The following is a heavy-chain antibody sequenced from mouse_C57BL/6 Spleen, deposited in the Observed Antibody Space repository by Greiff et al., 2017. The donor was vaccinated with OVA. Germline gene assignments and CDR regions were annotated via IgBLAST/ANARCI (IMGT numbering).Heavy chain of an antibody. D-gene: IGHD1-1*01. V-gene: IGHV1-22*01. J-gene: IGHJ3*01. Sequence: VQLQQSGPELVKPGASVKMSCKASGYTFTDYNMHWVKQSHGKSLEWIGYINPNNGGTSYNQKFKGKATLTVNKSSSTAYMELRSLTSEDSAVYYCARFPNYYGSSDEAYWGQGTLVTVSA. CDR3: ARFPNYYGSSDEAY. CDR2: INPNNGGT. CDR1: GYTFTDYN.